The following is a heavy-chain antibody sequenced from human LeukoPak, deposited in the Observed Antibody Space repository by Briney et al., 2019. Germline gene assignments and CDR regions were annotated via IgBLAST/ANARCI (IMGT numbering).Heavy chain of an antibody. V-gene: IGHV3-23*01. Sequence: GGSLRLSCAASGFTFSSYAMTWVSQAPGKGLEWVSGISDGGGATYYADSVKGRFTLSRDNSKNTLYLQMNSLRADDTAVYYCAGAFSGWSPKFWGQGTLVTVSS. J-gene: IGHJ4*02. CDR3: AGAFSGWSPKF. CDR2: ISDGGGAT. CDR1: GFTFSSYA. D-gene: IGHD6-19*01.